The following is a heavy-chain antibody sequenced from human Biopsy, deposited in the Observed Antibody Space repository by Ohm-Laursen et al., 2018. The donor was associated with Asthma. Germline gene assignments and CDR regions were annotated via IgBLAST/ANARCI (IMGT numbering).Heavy chain of an antibody. D-gene: IGHD4-17*01. CDR2: HDHEEGGT. CDR1: GYSLTDLS. J-gene: IGHJ4*02. Sequence: ASVKVSCKVSGYSLTDLSMHWVRQAPGQGLEWMGGHDHEEGGTVNARRFQGRVTMTEDTSTDTAYMELSSLSSDDTAVYYCASDFPKDYVRYNFQFWGRGTLVTVSS. V-gene: IGHV1-24*01. CDR3: ASDFPKDYVRYNFQF.